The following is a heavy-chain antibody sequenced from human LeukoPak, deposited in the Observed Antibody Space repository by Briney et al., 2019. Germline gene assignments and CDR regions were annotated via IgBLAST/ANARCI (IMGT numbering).Heavy chain of an antibody. D-gene: IGHD1-26*01. Sequence: GGSLRLSCAASGFTFSSYGMHWVRQAPGKGLEWVAVIWYDGSNKYYADSVKGRFTISRDNSKNTLYLQMNSLRAEDTAVYYCARDSLVGATYFDYWGQGTLVTVSP. V-gene: IGHV3-33*01. CDR2: IWYDGSNK. CDR1: GFTFSSYG. CDR3: ARDSLVGATYFDY. J-gene: IGHJ4*02.